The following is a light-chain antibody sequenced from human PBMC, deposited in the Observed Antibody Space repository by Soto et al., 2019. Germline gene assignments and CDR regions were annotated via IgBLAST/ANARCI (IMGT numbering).Light chain of an antibody. CDR3: PTWDTGAMVV. V-gene: IGLV4-69*01. J-gene: IGLJ2*01. CDR2: LSSDGSH. CDR1: SGHSSYA. Sequence: QSVLTQSPSASASLGASVKLTCTLSSGHSSYAIAWHQQQPEKGPRYLMKLSSDGSHSKGDGIPDRFSGSSSGAERYLTISGLQSEDEADYYCPTWDTGAMVVFGGGTKLTVL.